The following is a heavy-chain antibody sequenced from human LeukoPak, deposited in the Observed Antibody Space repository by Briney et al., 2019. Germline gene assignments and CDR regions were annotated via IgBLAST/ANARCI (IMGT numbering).Heavy chain of an antibody. Sequence: ASVKVSCKASGYTFTSYGISWVRQAPGQGLEWMGWISAYNGNTNYAQYLQGRVTMTTDTSTSTAYMELRSLRSDDTAVYYCARGGPNSSGYSADGFDIWGQGTMVTVSS. CDR3: ARGGPNSSGYSADGFDI. CDR2: ISAYNGNT. V-gene: IGHV1-18*01. J-gene: IGHJ3*02. D-gene: IGHD5-12*01. CDR1: GYTFTSYG.